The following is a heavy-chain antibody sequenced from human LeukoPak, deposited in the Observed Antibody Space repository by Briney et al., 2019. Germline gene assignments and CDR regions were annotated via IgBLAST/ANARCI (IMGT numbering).Heavy chain of an antibody. Sequence: SVKVSCKASGGTFSSYAISWVRQAPGQGLEWMGRIIPIFGTANYAQKFQGRVTITTDESTSTAYMELRSLRSDDTAVYYCANRPHDYGDYGDAFDIWGQGTMVTVAS. J-gene: IGHJ3*02. D-gene: IGHD4-17*01. V-gene: IGHV1-69*05. CDR2: IIPIFGTA. CDR1: GGTFSSYA. CDR3: ANRPHDYGDYGDAFDI.